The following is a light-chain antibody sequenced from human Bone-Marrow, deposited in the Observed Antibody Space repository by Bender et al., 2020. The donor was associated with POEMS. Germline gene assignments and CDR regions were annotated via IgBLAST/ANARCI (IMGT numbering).Light chain of an antibody. CDR2: INN. Sequence: QSVLTQPPSASGTPGHRVTISCSGSSSNIGTNPVNWYQQLPGTAPKLLIYINNQRPSGVPDRFSGSKSGTSASLAISGLQSEDEADYYCVAWEDSLNGWVFGGGTKLTVL. V-gene: IGLV1-44*01. CDR3: VAWEDSLNGWV. J-gene: IGLJ3*02. CDR1: SSNIGTNP.